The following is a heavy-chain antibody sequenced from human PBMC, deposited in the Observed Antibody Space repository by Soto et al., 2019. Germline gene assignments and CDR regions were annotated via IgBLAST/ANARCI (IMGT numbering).Heavy chain of an antibody. CDR2: ISSSGTII. J-gene: IGHJ6*02. CDR3: ARGKSIFYGMDV. Sequence: QVQLVESGGGLVKPGGSLRLSCAASGFTFSDYYISWIRQAPGKGLEWVSYISSSGTIIYHADSVKGRFTISRDNAKNSLFLQMNSLRADDTAVYYCARGKSIFYGMDVWGQGTTVTVSS. V-gene: IGHV3-11*01. CDR1: GFTFSDYY. D-gene: IGHD2-15*01.